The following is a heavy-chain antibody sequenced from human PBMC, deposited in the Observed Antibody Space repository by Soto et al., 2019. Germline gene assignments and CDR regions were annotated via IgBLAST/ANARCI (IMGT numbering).Heavy chain of an antibody. D-gene: IGHD2-15*01. Sequence: QVQLQESGPGLVKPSQTLSLTCTVSGGSISSGGYYWSWIRQHPGKGLEWIGYIYYSGSTYYNPSRTSRVTMSVDTSKNQFSLKLSSVTAEGTAVYYCARGSDKILHPFDYSGQGTLVTVS. CDR2: IYYSGST. V-gene: IGHV4-31*03. CDR1: GGSISSGGYY. CDR3: ARGSDKILHPFDY. J-gene: IGHJ4*02.